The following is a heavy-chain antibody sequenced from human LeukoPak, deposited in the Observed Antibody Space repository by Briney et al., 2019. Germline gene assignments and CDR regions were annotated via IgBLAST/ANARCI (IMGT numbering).Heavy chain of an antibody. Sequence: ASVKVSCKASGYIFIGYYMHWVRQAPGQGLEWMGWINPNSGVTNYAQKFQGRVTMTRDTSISTAYMELSRLRSDDTAVYYCARETPGQLLYNNAFDIWGQGTMVTVSS. D-gene: IGHD2-2*01. CDR1: GYIFIGYY. CDR3: ARETPGQLLYNNAFDI. J-gene: IGHJ3*02. CDR2: INPNSGVT. V-gene: IGHV1-2*02.